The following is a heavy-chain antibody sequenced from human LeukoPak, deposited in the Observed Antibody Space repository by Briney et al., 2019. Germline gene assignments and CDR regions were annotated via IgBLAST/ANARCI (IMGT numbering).Heavy chain of an antibody. J-gene: IGHJ4*02. D-gene: IGHD4-23*01. CDR3: ARPLMGGGNSPFDS. CDR2: IRRDGSQK. V-gene: IGHV3-7*05. CDR1: GFSFSSDW. Sequence: GGSLRLSCAASGFSFSSDWMSWVHQAPGKGLEWVANIRRDGSQKYYVDSVKGRFTISRDNADNSLYLHMNSLRAEDTAVYYCARPLMGGGNSPFDSWGQGTLVTVSS.